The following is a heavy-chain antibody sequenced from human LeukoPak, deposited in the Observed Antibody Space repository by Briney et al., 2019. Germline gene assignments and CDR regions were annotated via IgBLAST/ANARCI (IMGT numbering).Heavy chain of an antibody. Sequence: PSETLSLTCTVSGGSISSRSYYWGWIRQPPGKGLEWIGSIYYSGSTYYNPSLKSRVTISVDTSKNQFSLKLRSVTAADTAVYYCARDKIGQEPHFDYWGQGALVTVSS. J-gene: IGHJ4*02. CDR3: ARDKIGQEPHFDY. D-gene: IGHD1-26*01. CDR1: GGSISSRSYY. V-gene: IGHV4-39*07. CDR2: IYYSGST.